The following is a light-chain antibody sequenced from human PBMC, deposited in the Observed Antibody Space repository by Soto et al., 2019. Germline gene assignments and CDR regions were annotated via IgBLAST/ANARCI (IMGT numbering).Light chain of an antibody. CDR3: MQALESPPT. Sequence: DLVMTQSPLSLPVTPGEPASISCRSSQSLLNRNGQNCLDWYLQKPGQSPQLLIHMGFIRASGVPDRLSGSASGTYFTLTISRVEAEDVGVYYCMQALESPPTFGGGTKVEIK. CDR1: QSLLNRNGQNC. J-gene: IGKJ4*01. V-gene: IGKV2-28*01. CDR2: MGF.